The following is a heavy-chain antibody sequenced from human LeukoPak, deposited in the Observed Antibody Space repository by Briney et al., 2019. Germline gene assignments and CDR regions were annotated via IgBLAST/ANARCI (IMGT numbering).Heavy chain of an antibody. J-gene: IGHJ6*03. CDR3: ARVLRYCSGGNCYSGGLGYMDV. Sequence: GGSLRLSCAASGFTFSDYNMRWIRQAPGKGLEWVSSISRSGSTKYYADSVKGRFIISRDNAKNSLFLQMNSLRAEDTAVYYCARVLRYCSGGNCYSGGLGYMDVWGKGTTVTISS. V-gene: IGHV3-11*01. CDR2: ISRSGSTK. D-gene: IGHD2-15*01. CDR1: GFTFSDYN.